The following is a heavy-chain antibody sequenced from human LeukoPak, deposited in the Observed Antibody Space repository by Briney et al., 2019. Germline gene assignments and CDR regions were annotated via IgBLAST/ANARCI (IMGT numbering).Heavy chain of an antibody. CDR1: GDSISGYY. V-gene: IGHV4-59*08. Sequence: SETLSLTCTVSGDSISGYYWSWIRQPPGKGLEWIGLIYHRGNTNYNPSLKSRVTISVDPSKNQFSLKVSSVTAADTAVYYCARQGSSGWHNWFDPWGQGTLVTVSS. CDR2: IYHRGNT. D-gene: IGHD6-19*01. CDR3: ARQGSSGWHNWFDP. J-gene: IGHJ5*02.